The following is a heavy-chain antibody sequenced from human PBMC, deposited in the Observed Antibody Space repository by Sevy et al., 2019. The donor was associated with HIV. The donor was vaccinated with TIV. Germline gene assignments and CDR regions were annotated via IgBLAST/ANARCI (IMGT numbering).Heavy chain of an antibody. V-gene: IGHV4-4*02. CDR3: ARGFDTPRGFDP. Sequence: SETLSLTCGVSGGSISSSNWWHWVRQPPGKGLEWIGEIYRSGCTNYNPSLKSPVTISVDNSKNQFSLQSNSVTAADTAVYFCARGFDTPRGFDPWGQGTLVTVSS. D-gene: IGHD3-10*01. CDR2: IYRSGCT. J-gene: IGHJ5*02. CDR1: GGSISSSNW.